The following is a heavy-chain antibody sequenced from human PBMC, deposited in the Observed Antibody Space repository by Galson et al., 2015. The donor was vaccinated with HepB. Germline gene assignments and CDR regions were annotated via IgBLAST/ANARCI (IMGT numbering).Heavy chain of an antibody. CDR1: GFTFTSYA. Sequence: SLRLSCAASGFTFTSYAMTWVRQAPGKGLEWVSTVSRSGGNTFYADSVKGRFTISKDNSKNTMYLQMNSLRAEDSAIYYCAKDIDVKADADNSHYFDFWGQGTLVTVSS. J-gene: IGHJ4*02. CDR3: AKDIDVKADADNSHYFDF. D-gene: IGHD1-1*01. V-gene: IGHV3-23*01. CDR2: VSRSGGNT.